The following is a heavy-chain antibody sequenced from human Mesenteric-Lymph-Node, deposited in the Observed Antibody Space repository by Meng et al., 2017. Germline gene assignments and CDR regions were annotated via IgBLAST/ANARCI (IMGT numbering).Heavy chain of an antibody. Sequence: GESLKISCAASGFTFSSYAMHWVRQAPGKGLEWVAVISYDGSNKYYADSVKGRFTISRDNSKNTLYLQMNSLRAEDTAVYYCARDDGDYDYVWGSYRAPAGIDYWGQGTLVTVSS. CDR2: ISYDGSNK. J-gene: IGHJ4*02. D-gene: IGHD3-16*02. V-gene: IGHV3-30*04. CDR3: ARDDGDYDYVWGSYRAPAGIDY. CDR1: GFTFSSYA.